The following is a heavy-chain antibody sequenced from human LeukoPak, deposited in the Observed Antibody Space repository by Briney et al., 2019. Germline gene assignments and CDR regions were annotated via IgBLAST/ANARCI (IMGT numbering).Heavy chain of an antibody. D-gene: IGHD3-3*01. J-gene: IGHJ4*02. CDR2: IKSKTDGGAT. V-gene: IGHV3-15*01. Sequence: GGSLRLSCTTSGFNFRAYWMGWVRQAPGKGLEWVGRIKSKTDGGATDYAAPVKGRFTISRDDSKNTLYLQMNSLRAEDTAVYYCAKDFSAHTIFGVVMPFLFDYWGQGTLVTVSS. CDR1: GFNFRAYW. CDR3: AKDFSAHTIFGVVMPFLFDY.